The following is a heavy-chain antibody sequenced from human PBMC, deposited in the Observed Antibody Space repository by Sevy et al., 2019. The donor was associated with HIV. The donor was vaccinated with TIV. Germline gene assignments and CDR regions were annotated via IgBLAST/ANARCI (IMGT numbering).Heavy chain of an antibody. CDR1: GFTFDDYV. V-gene: IGHV3-9*01. CDR3: AKDMIPTYGSGSSPLDY. Sequence: GGSLRLSCAASGFTFDDYVMHWVRQAPGKGLEWASGISWNSGSIGYADSVKGRCTISRDHAKNSLYLQMNSLRAEDTAVYYCAKDMIPTYGSGSSPLDYWGQGTLVTVSS. D-gene: IGHD3-10*01. J-gene: IGHJ4*02. CDR2: ISWNSGSI.